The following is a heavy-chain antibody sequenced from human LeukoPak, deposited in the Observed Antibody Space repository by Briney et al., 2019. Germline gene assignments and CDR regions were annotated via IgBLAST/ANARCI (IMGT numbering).Heavy chain of an antibody. D-gene: IGHD4/OR15-4a*01. CDR2: IYYSGST. CDR1: GGSISSYY. V-gene: IGHV4-59*08. J-gene: IGHJ3*02. CDR3: ARANTDAFDI. Sequence: SETLSLTCTVSGGSISSYYWSWIRQPPGKGLEWIGYIYYSGSTNYNPSLKSRVTISVDTSKNQFSLKLSSVTAADTAVYYCARANTDAFDIWGQGTMVTVSS.